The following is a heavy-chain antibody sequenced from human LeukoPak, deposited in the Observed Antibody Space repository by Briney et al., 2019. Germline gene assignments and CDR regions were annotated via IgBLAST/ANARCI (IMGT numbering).Heavy chain of an antibody. V-gene: IGHV1-2*06. CDR1: GYTFTGYY. Sequence: GASVKVSCKASGYTFTGYYMHWVRQAPGQGLEWMGRINPNSGGTNYAQKFQGRVTMTRDTSISTAYMELSSLRSEDTAVYYCARVAMVTPRWFDPWGQGTLVTVSS. CDR2: INPNSGGT. CDR3: ARVAMVTPRWFDP. J-gene: IGHJ5*02. D-gene: IGHD5-18*01.